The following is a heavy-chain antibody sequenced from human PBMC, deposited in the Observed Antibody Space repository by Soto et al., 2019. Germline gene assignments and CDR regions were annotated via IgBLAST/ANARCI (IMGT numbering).Heavy chain of an antibody. CDR1: GGSISSYY. D-gene: IGHD6-25*01. Sequence: QVQLQESGPGLVKPSETLSLTCTVSGGSISSYYWSWIRQPPGKGLEWIGYIYYSGSTNYNPSLKSRVTISVXTXKXXFPLKLSSVTAADPAVYYCARPHGGSSGWDNWFDPWGQGTLVTVSS. V-gene: IGHV4-59*01. CDR3: ARPHGGSSGWDNWFDP. J-gene: IGHJ5*02. CDR2: IYYSGST.